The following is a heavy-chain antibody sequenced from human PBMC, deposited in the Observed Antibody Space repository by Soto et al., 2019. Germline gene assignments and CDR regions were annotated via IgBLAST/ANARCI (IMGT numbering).Heavy chain of an antibody. J-gene: IGHJ6*02. CDR1: GGSISSYY. CDR3: ASIVHDYGDYGPPYYYGMDV. D-gene: IGHD4-17*01. V-gene: IGHV4-59*01. Sequence: SETLSLTCTVSGGSISSYYWSWIRQPPGKGLEWIGYIYYSGSTNYNPSLKSRVTISVDTSKNQFSLKLSSVTAADTAVYYCASIVHDYGDYGPPYYYGMDVWGQGTTVTVSS. CDR2: IYYSGST.